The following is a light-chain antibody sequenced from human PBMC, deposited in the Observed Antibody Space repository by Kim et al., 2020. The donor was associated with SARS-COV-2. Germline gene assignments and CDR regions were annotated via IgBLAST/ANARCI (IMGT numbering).Light chain of an antibody. CDR1: GSDVGGYNY. CDR2: DVS. V-gene: IGLV2-11*01. Sequence: QSVTIACTGTGSDVGGYNYVSWYQQHPGKATKRMIYDVSKRPSGVPDRFSGSKSGNTASLTISGLQAEDEAAYYCCSYAGSYTFVVFGGGTQLTVL. J-gene: IGLJ2*01. CDR3: CSYAGSYTFVV.